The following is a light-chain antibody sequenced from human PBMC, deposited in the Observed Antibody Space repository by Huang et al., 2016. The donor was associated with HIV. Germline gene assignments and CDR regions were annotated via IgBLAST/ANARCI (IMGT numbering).Light chain of an antibody. Sequence: EVVMTQSPATLSVSPGERATLSCRASQSGGSNLAWYQQRHGQAPRLLIYTTSTRDTGIPARFSGSGSGTGFTLTISNLQSEDFAVYYCQQYDNGYTFGQGTKLEIK. CDR2: TTS. CDR3: QQYDNGYT. V-gene: IGKV3-15*01. CDR1: QSGGSN. J-gene: IGKJ2*01.